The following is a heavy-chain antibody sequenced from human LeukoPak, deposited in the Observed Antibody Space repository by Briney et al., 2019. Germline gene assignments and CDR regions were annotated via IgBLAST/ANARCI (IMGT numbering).Heavy chain of an antibody. V-gene: IGHV3-30*03. CDR2: ISYDGSNK. J-gene: IGHJ4*02. Sequence: GGSLRLSCAASGFTFSSYGMHWVRQAPGKGLEWVAVISYDGSNKYYADSVKGRFTISRDNSKNTLYLQMNSLRAEDTAVYYCARAPYYYYDSRSGTRVTGNPDYWGQGTLVTVSS. CDR1: GFTFSSYG. D-gene: IGHD3-10*01. CDR3: ARAPYYYYDSRSGTRVTGNPDY.